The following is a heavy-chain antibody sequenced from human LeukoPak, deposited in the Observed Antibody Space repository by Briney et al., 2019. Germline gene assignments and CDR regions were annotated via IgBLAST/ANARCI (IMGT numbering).Heavy chain of an antibody. CDR3: ARHTAMVTGPGEFDY. J-gene: IGHJ4*02. D-gene: IGHD5-18*01. V-gene: IGHV3-21*01. CDR1: GFTFSSYS. CDR2: ISSSSSYI. Sequence: PGGSLRLSCAASGFTFSSYSMNWVRQAPGKGLEWVSSISSSSSYIYYADSVKGRFTISRDNAKNSLYLQMNSLRAEDTAVYYCARHTAMVTGPGEFDYWGQGTLVTVSS.